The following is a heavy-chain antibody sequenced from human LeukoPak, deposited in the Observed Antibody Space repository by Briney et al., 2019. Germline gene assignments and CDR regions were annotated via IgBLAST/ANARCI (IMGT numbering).Heavy chain of an antibody. CDR2: IKQGGGEK. J-gene: IGHJ3*02. Sequence: PGGPLRLSCAASGFTFNSYRMSWVRQAPGKGLEWVTSIKQGGGEKNYADSVKGRFTISRDNAKNAPYLQMNSLRPEDAAIYHCAQVIVVADTGAFHIWGQGTMVSVSS. CDR1: GFTFNSYR. V-gene: IGHV3-7*01. CDR3: AQVIVVADTGAFHI. D-gene: IGHD3-22*01.